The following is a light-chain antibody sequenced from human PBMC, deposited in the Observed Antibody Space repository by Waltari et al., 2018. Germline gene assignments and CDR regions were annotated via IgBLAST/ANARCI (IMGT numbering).Light chain of an antibody. V-gene: IGKV1-39*01. J-gene: IGKJ4*01. CDR1: QSISSY. CDR2: AAS. Sequence: DIQMTQSPSSLSASVGDRVTITCRASQSISSYLNWYQHKPGKAPELLIFAASSLQSGVPSRFTGSGFGTDFTFIISSLQPEDSATYYCQQSYSNPPTFGGGTKVEIK. CDR3: QQSYSNPPT.